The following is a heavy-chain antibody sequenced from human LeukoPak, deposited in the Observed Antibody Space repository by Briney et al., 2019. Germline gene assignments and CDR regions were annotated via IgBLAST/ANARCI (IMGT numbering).Heavy chain of an antibody. Sequence: PGGSLRLSCAASGFIFSHYWMSWVRQAPGKGLERVANIKPDGSQKDYVDSVKGRFTISRDNAKNSLYLQMDSLRAEDTAMYYCAREDMWAFDMWGQGTMVTVSS. D-gene: IGHD2-15*01. V-gene: IGHV3-7*01. CDR2: IKPDGSQK. CDR3: AREDMWAFDM. CDR1: GFIFSHYW. J-gene: IGHJ3*02.